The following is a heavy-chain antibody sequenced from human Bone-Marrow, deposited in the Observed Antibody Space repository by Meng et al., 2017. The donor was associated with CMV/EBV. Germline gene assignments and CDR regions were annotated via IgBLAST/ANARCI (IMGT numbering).Heavy chain of an antibody. V-gene: IGHV3-21*01. D-gene: IGHD2-2*01. CDR2: ISSSSSYI. Sequence: GGSLRLSCAASGFTFSSYEMNWVRQAPGKGLEWVSSISSSSSYIYYADSVKGRFTISRDNAKNSLYLQMNSLRAEDTAVYYCARECSTSCYFLDAFDIWGQGTMVTVSS. CDR1: GFTFSSYE. CDR3: ARECSTSCYFLDAFDI. J-gene: IGHJ3*02.